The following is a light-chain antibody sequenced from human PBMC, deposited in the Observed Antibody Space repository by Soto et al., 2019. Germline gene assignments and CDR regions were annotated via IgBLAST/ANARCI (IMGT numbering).Light chain of an antibody. CDR3: QHYITVPLT. CDR2: WAS. J-gene: IGKJ4*01. Sequence: DIVMTQSPDSLAVSLGERATINCKSSQSVLHSSNNENYLAWYQQKPGQPPKRLIYWASTRESGVPDRFSGSGSETDFTLTISSLQAEDVAVYYCQHYITVPLTVGGGTKVQIK. CDR1: QSVLHSSNNENY. V-gene: IGKV4-1*01.